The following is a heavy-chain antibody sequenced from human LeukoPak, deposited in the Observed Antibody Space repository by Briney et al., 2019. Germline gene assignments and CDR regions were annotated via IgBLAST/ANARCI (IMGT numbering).Heavy chain of an antibody. J-gene: IGHJ4*02. Sequence: ASVKVSCKASGYTFTSYGISWVRQAPGQGLEWMGWISGYNGKTKYGQDLQGRVTMTTDTSTSTAYMEVRSLRSDDTAVYYCARDTGDPPRGALSSVDYWGQGTLVTVSA. CDR3: ARDTGDPPRGALSSVDY. D-gene: IGHD2-21*02. CDR2: ISGYNGKT. V-gene: IGHV1-18*01. CDR1: GYTFTSYG.